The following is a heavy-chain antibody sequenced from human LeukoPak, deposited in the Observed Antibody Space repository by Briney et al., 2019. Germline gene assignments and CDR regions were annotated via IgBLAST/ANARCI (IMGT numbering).Heavy chain of an antibody. CDR3: AHDRTYYYDSSGYYYGDLDY. CDR1: GGTFSSYA. D-gene: IGHD3-22*01. CDR2: IIPILGIA. V-gene: IGHV1-69*04. J-gene: IGHJ4*02. Sequence: ASVKVSCKASGGTFSSYAISWVRQAPGQGLEWMGRIIPILGIANYAQKFQGRVTITADKSTSTAYMELSSLRSEDTAVYYCAHDRTYYYDSSGYYYGDLDYWGQGTLVTVSS.